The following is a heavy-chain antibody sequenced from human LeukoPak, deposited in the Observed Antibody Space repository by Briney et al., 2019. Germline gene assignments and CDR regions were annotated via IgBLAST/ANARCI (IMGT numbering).Heavy chain of an antibody. CDR1: GYTLTELS. J-gene: IGHJ4*02. Sequence: PRASVKVSCKVSGYTLTELSMHWVRQAPGKGLEWMGGFDPEDGETIYAQKFQGRVTMTEDTSTDTAYMELSSLRSEDTAVYYCATVPGYYDSSGYHGPYFDYWGQGTLVTVSS. CDR2: FDPEDGET. V-gene: IGHV1-24*01. CDR3: ATVPGYYDSSGYHGPYFDY. D-gene: IGHD3-22*01.